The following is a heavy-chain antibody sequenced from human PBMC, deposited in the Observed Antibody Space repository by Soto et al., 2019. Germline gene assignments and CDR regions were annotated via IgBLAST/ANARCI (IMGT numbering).Heavy chain of an antibody. CDR2: ISGNGGGT. J-gene: IGHJ6*02. CDR3: AKSLSAGDNYYYGMDV. CDR1: GFTFSSYA. V-gene: IGHV3-23*01. D-gene: IGHD3-10*01. Sequence: PGGSLRLSCAASGFTFSSYAMSWVRQAPGKGLEWVSPISGNGGGTFYAGSVKGRFTISRDNSKNTVYLQMNSLRVEDTAVYYCAKSLSAGDNYYYGMDVWGQGTTVTVSS.